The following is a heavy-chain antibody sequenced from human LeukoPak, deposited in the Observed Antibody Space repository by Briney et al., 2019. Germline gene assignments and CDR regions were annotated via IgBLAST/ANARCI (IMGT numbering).Heavy chain of an antibody. V-gene: IGHV1-46*01. CDR1: GYTFINYY. CDR3: ARPVDTASLVN. D-gene: IGHD5-18*01. J-gene: IGHJ4*02. CDR2: INPSGGSA. Sequence: ASVKVSCKASGYTFINYYMHWVRQAPGQGLEWMGIINPSGGSAYYAQKFQGRVTMTSDVSTSTFHMELSSLRSEDTAVYYCARPVDTASLVNWGQGTLVTVSS.